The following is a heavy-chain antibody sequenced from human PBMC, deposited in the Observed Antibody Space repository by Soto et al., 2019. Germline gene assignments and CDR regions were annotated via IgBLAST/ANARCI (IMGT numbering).Heavy chain of an antibody. D-gene: IGHD3-9*01. CDR1: GASISSSNW. J-gene: IGHJ4*02. Sequence: QVQLQESGPGLVKPSGTLSLTCAVSGASISSSNWWRWVRQPPGKGLEWIGEIYHSGSTNYNPSLKSRXTXXXXXXXXXXXXXLTXXXXXXXXVYYCARGGIYDILTGYGDWGQGTLVIVSS. CDR2: IYHSGST. CDR3: ARGGIYDILTGYGD. V-gene: IGHV4-4*02.